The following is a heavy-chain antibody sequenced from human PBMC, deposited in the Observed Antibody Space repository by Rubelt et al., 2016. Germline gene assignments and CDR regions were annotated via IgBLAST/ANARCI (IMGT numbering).Heavy chain of an antibody. J-gene: IGHJ2*01. V-gene: IGHV4-39*01. Sequence: GLEWIGSIYYSGSTYYNPSLKSRVTISVDTSKNQFSLKLSSVTAADTAVYYCARSRSDWYFDLWGRGTLVTVSS. CDR2: IYYSGST. CDR3: ARSRSDWYFDL.